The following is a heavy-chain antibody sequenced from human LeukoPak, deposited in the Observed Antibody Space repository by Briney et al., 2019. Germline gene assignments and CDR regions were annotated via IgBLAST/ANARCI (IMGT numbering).Heavy chain of an antibody. CDR1: GGSFSGYY. J-gene: IGHJ4*02. D-gene: IGHD3-16*01. CDR2: INHSGST. V-gene: IGHV4-34*01. CDR3: ARGRLGPHYDY. Sequence: SETLSLTCAVYGGSFSGYYWSWIRQPPGKGLEWIGEINHSGSTNYNPSLKSRVTISVDTSKNQFSLKLSSVTAADTAVYYCARGRLGPHYDYWGQGTLVTVSS.